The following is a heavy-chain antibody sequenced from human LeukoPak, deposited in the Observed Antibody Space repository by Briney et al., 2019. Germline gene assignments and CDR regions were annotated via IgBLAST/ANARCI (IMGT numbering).Heavy chain of an antibody. D-gene: IGHD3-10*01. V-gene: IGHV3-23*01. CDR2: ISGSGGRT. CDR1: GFTFSSYA. J-gene: IGHJ3*02. CDR3: ARGGGAFDI. Sequence: GGSLGLSCAASGFTFSSYAMSWVRQAPGKGLEWVSAISGSGGRTYYEDSVKGRFTISRDNSKNTLYLQMNSLRAEDTAVYYCARGGGAFDIWGQGTMVTVSS.